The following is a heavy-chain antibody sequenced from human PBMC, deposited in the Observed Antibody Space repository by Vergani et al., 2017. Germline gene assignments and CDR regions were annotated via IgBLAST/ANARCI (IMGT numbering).Heavy chain of an antibody. J-gene: IGHJ5*02. V-gene: IGHV5-51*01. Sequence: EVQLVQSGAEVKKAGESLKISCEGAGYIFPSYLIGLVRQKPGKGLEWMGIIYPGDSDVRYNPSFQGQVTISADKSINTAYLEWSSLKVSDTAMYFCARHSTGETGRGFDPWGQGTQVTVSS. CDR1: GYIFPSYL. D-gene: IGHD1-1*01. CDR3: ARHSTGETGRGFDP. CDR2: IYPGDSDV.